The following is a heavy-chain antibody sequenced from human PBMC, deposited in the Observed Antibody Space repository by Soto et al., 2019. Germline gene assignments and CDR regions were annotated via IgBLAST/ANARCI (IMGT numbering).Heavy chain of an antibody. J-gene: IGHJ6*02. V-gene: IGHV3-53*01. CDR1: GFTVSSNY. D-gene: IGHD3-3*01. CDR3: ARDFWSGSYYYGMDV. Sequence: GESLKISCAASGFTVSSNYMSWVRQAPGKGLEWVSVIYSGGSTYYADSVKGRFTISRDNSKNTLYLQMNSLRVEDTAVYYCARDFWSGSYYYGMDVWGQGTTVTVSS. CDR2: IYSGGST.